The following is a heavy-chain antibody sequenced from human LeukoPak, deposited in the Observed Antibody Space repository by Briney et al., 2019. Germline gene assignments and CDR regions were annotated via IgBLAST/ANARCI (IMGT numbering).Heavy chain of an antibody. CDR3: ARALPSPLYSGSYADAFDI. D-gene: IGHD1-26*01. CDR2: ISSSSSYI. J-gene: IGHJ3*02. CDR1: GFSFSTYA. V-gene: IGHV3-21*01. Sequence: GGSLRLSCAGSGFSFSTYAMTWVRQAPGKGLEWVSSISSSSSYIYYADSVKGRFTISRDNAKNSLYLQMNSLRAEDTAVYYCARALPSPLYSGSYADAFDIWGQGTMVTVSS.